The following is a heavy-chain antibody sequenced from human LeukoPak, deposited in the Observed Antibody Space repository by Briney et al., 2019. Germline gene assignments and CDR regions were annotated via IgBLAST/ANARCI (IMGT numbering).Heavy chain of an antibody. J-gene: IGHJ3*02. CDR1: GYTFTSYG. Sequence: ASVNVSCKASGYTFTSYGISWVRQAPGQGLEWMGWISAYNGNTNYAQKLQGRVTMTTDTSTSTAYMELRSLRSDDTAVYYCARDRYSSGWNDPGDAFDIWGQGTMVTVSS. V-gene: IGHV1-18*01. CDR3: ARDRYSSGWNDPGDAFDI. D-gene: IGHD6-19*01. CDR2: ISAYNGNT.